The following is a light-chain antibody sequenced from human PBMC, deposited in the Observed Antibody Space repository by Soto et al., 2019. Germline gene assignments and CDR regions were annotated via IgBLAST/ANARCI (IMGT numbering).Light chain of an antibody. Sequence: EGRARWSRRASQPIRGLLAWYQQRPGQAPRLLIYDASNRATGIPARFSVSGSGTGFTLSICSLGLEAFALYRSQHRSNRPLTGGRGTQVEIK. CDR2: DAS. J-gene: IGKJ4*01. CDR3: QHRSNRPLT. V-gene: IGKV3-11*01. CDR1: QPIRGL.